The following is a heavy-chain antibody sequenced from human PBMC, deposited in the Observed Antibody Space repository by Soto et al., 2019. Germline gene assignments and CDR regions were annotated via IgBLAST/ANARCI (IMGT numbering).Heavy chain of an antibody. CDR3: ARDPSDYYDSSGYPYFDY. CDR1: GFTFSSYS. Sequence: PGGSLRLSCAASGFTFSSYSMNWVRQAPGKGLEWVSSISSSSSYIYYADSVKGRFTISRDNAKNSLYLQMNSLRAEDTAVYYCARDPSDYYDSSGYPYFDYWGQGTLVTVSS. CDR2: ISSSSSYI. V-gene: IGHV3-21*01. J-gene: IGHJ4*02. D-gene: IGHD3-22*01.